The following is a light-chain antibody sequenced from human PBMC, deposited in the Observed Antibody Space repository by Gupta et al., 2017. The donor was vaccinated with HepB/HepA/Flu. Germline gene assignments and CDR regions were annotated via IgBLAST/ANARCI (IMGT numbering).Light chain of an antibody. CDR2: AAS. V-gene: IGKV1D-13*01. J-gene: IGKJ1*01. CDR1: QDISND. CDR3: QQNNNYPWT. Sequence: AIPLPQSPSSLSAFVGDRVTINCRASQDISNDLDWYQQIPGKAPKLLIYAASNLDTGVPSRFSGSGSGTEFTLTISSLQPEDFAIYYCQQNNNYPWTFGQGTKVEIK.